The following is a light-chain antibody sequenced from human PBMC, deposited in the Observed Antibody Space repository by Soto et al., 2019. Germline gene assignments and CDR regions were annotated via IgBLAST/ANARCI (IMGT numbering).Light chain of an antibody. Sequence: QSALTQPPSVSGAPGQSVTISCTGSSSNIGAGYDVHWHQHLPGTAPKLHIYGSSIRPSGVPDRFSGSKSGTSASLAITRLQPEDEAESYCQSYDSTLSAGVFGGGTKLTVL. CDR3: QSYDSTLSAGV. CDR1: SSNIGAGYD. V-gene: IGLV1-40*01. CDR2: GSS. J-gene: IGLJ3*02.